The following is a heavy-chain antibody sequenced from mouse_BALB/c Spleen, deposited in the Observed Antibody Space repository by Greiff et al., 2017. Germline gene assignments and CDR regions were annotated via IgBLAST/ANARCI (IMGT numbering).Heavy chain of an antibody. J-gene: IGHJ3*01. CDR2: IYPGDGDT. D-gene: IGHD2-3*01. CDR3: ARYDYDGYYGAY. Sequence: QVQLKQSGAELARPGASVKLSCKASGYTFTSYWMQWVKQRPGQGLEWIGAIYPGDGDTRYTQKFKGKATLTADKSSSTAYMQLSSLASEDSAVYYCARYDYDGYYGAYWGQGTLVTVSA. V-gene: IGHV1-87*01. CDR1: GYTFTSYW.